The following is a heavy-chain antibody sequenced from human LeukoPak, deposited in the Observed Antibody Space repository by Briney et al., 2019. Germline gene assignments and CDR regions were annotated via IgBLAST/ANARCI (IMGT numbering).Heavy chain of an antibody. CDR2: ISYDGSNK. D-gene: IGHD3-10*01. Sequence: GGSLRLSCAASGFTFSSYAMHWVRQAPGKGLEWVAVISYDGSNKYYADSVKGRFTISRDNSKNTLYLQMNSLRAEDTAVYYCASPTYGGDYWGQGTLVTVSS. J-gene: IGHJ4*02. CDR3: ASPTYGGDY. V-gene: IGHV3-30-3*01. CDR1: GFTFSSYA.